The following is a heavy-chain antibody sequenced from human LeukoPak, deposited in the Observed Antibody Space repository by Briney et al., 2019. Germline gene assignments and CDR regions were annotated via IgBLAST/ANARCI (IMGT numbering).Heavy chain of an antibody. CDR2: IYYTGTT. V-gene: IGHV4-39*02. J-gene: IGHJ6*02. Sequence: PSETLSLTCTVSGGSNSTINHYWGWIRQPPGRGLEWIGFIYYTGTTKYNSSLKSRVTLSVDTSKNQFSLHLSSVTAADAAVYYCARAYFYLSVSYGLDVWGHGTTVTVSS. CDR1: GGSNSTINHY. D-gene: IGHD3-10*01. CDR3: ARAYFYLSVSYGLDV.